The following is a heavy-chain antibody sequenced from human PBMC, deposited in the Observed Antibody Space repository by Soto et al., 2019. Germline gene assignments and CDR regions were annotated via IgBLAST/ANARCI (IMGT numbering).Heavy chain of an antibody. V-gene: IGHV4-59*08. CDR2: IYYSGST. J-gene: IGHJ4*02. CDR1: GGSISSYY. Sequence: SETLSLTCTVSGGSISSYYWSWIRQPPGKGLEWIGYIYYSGSTNYNPSLKSRVTISVDTSKNQFSLKLSSVTAADTAVYYCARHAPSYYPLDYWGQGTLVTVSS. D-gene: IGHD3-16*01. CDR3: ARHAPSYYPLDY.